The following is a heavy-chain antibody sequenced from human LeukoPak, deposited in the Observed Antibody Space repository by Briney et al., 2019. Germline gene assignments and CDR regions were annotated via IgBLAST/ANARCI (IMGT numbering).Heavy chain of an antibody. J-gene: IGHJ4*02. Sequence: SQTLSVTCAISRNNVSSISAAWHWIRQSPSRGLEWLGRTYYRSKWYQEYALSVKSRITINADPSKNQFSLQMNSVTPEDAAVYYCADTLRGYAMGNWGQGTLVTVSS. V-gene: IGHV6-1*01. D-gene: IGHD5-12*01. CDR3: ADTLRGYAMGN. CDR1: RNNVSSISAA. CDR2: TYYRSKWYQ.